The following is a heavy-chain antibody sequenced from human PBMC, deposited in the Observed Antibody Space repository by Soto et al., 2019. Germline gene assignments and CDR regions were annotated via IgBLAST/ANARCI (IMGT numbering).Heavy chain of an antibody. V-gene: IGHV1-69*13. D-gene: IGHD6-19*01. J-gene: IGHJ6*02. CDR1: GCTFSSYA. Sequence: ASVKVSCKASGCTFSSYAISWVRQAPGQGLEWMGGIIPIFGTANYAQKFQGRVTITADESTSTAYMELSSLRSEDTAVYYCARKVAGTDYYYYGMDVWGQGTTVTVSS. CDR3: ARKVAGTDYYYYGMDV. CDR2: IIPIFGTA.